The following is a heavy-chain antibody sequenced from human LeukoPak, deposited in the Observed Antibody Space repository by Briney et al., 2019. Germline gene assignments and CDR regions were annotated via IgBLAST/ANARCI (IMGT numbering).Heavy chain of an antibody. CDR1: GFTFRDYW. D-gene: IGHD1-1*01. CDR3: ARDSALATYYGVDV. Sequence: PGGSLRLSCGASGFTFRDYWMSWVRQAPGKGLEWVANIQSDGNEKNYIDSVQGRFTISRDNAKTSLYLQMNSLRAEDTAVYYCARDSALATYYGVDVWGQGTTVTVSS. J-gene: IGHJ6*02. CDR2: IQSDGNEK. V-gene: IGHV3-7*01.